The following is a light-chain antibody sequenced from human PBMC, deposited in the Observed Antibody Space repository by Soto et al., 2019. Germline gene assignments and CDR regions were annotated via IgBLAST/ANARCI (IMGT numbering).Light chain of an antibody. V-gene: IGLV1-40*01. CDR1: SSNIGAGYD. Sequence: QSVLTQPPSVSGAPGQRVTISCTGSSSNIGAGYDVHWYQQLPGTAPKLLIYGNSNRPSGVPDRFSGSKSGTSASLAITGLQAEDEADYSCQSYDSSLSGGVFGGGTPLTVL. CDR3: QSYDSSLSGGV. CDR2: GNS. J-gene: IGLJ3*02.